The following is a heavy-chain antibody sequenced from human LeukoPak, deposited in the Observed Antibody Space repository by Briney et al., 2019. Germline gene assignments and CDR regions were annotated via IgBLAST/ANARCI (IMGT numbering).Heavy chain of an antibody. CDR2: INPNSGGT. J-gene: IGHJ3*02. Sequence: ASVKVSCKASGYTFTGYYMHWVRQAPGQGLEWMGWINPNSGGTNYAQKFQGRVTMTRDTSISTAYMELSRLRSDDTAVYYCARDRSGCSSTSCYPNDAFDIWGQGTMVTVSS. D-gene: IGHD2-2*01. CDR1: GYTFTGYY. V-gene: IGHV1-2*02. CDR3: ARDRSGCSSTSCYPNDAFDI.